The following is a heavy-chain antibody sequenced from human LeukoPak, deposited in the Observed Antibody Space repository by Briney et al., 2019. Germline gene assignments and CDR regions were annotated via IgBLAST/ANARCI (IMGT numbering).Heavy chain of an antibody. CDR1: GFTFSSYA. J-gene: IGHJ4*02. CDR2: ISSSSSYI. Sequence: TGGSLRLSCAASGFTFSSYAMSWVRQAPGKGLEWVSSISSSSSYIYYADSVKGRFTISRDNAKNSLYLQMNSLRAEDTAVYYCARTFYDFWTVDYWGQGTLVTVSS. CDR3: ARTFYDFWTVDY. D-gene: IGHD3-3*01. V-gene: IGHV3-21*01.